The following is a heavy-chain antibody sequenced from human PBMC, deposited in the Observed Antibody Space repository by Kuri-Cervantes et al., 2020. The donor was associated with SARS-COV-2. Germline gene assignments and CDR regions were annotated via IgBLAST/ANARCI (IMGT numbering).Heavy chain of an antibody. CDR3: ERHRDSSSWYGRGAFDY. D-gene: IGHD6-13*01. CDR2: IYYSGST. V-gene: IGHV4-39*01. CDR1: GGSISSSSYY. J-gene: IGHJ4*02. Sequence: SETLSLTCTVSGGSISSSSYYWGWIRQPPGKGLGWIGSIYYSGSTYYNPSLKSRVTISVDTSKNQFSLKLSYVTAADTAVYYCERHRDSSSWYGRGAFDYWGQGTLVTVSS.